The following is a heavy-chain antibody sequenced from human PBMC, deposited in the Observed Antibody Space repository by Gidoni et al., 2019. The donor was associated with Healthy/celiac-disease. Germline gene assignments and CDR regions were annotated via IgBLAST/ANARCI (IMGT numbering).Heavy chain of an antibody. J-gene: IGHJ4*02. CDR3: ARDDSGFGESPFDY. CDR1: GFTFSSYS. Sequence: EVQLVESGGGLVKPGGSLRLSCAASGFTFSSYSMNWVRQAPGKGLEWVSSSSSSSSYIYYADAVKGRFTISRDNAKNSLYLQMNSLRAEDTAVYYCARDDSGFGESPFDYWGQGTLVTVSS. V-gene: IGHV3-21*01. CDR2: SSSSSSYI. D-gene: IGHD3-10*01.